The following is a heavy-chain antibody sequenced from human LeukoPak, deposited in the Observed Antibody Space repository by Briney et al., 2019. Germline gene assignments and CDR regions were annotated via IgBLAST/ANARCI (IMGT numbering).Heavy chain of an antibody. J-gene: IGHJ4*02. Sequence: SETLSLTCTVSGGSISSYYWSWIRQPPGKGLEWIGYIYYSGSTNYNPSLKSRVTISVDTSKNQSSLKLSSVTAADTAVYYCATQEMATIKFDYWGQGTLVTVSS. D-gene: IGHD5-24*01. CDR1: GGSISSYY. V-gene: IGHV4-59*01. CDR2: IYYSGST. CDR3: ATQEMATIKFDY.